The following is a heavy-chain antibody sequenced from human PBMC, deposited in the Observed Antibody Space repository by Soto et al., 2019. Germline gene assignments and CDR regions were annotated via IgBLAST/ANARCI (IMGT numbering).Heavy chain of an antibody. J-gene: IGHJ4*02. CDR3: ARSGFGELSWHVY. CDR2: MNPNSANT. D-gene: IGHD3-10*01. CDR1: GYTFTSYD. Sequence: QVQLVQSGAEVKEPGASVKVSCKASGYTFTSYDINWVRQAAGQGLEWMGWMNPNSANTGYAQKFQGRVTLTRNTSISTAYMELSSLRSEDTAVYYCARSGFGELSWHVYWGQGTLVTVSS. V-gene: IGHV1-8*01.